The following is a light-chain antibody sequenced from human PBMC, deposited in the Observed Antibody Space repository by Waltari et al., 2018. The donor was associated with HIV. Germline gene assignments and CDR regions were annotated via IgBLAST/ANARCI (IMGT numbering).Light chain of an antibody. CDR1: SSNIGAGYD. J-gene: IGLJ3*02. CDR2: VTS. V-gene: IGLV1-40*01. CDR3: QSYDSSLSNWV. Sequence: QSVLTQTPSVSGAPGQRVTISCTGSSSNIGAGYDVHWYQQLPGTAPKLLIYVTSKRPSGVPDRFSGSKSGTSASLAITGLQPDDETDYYCQSYDSSLSNWVFGGGTKLTVL.